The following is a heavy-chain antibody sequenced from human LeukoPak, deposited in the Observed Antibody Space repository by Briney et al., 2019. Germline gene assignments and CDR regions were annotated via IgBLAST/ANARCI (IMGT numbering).Heavy chain of an antibody. CDR1: GDSISGFY. V-gene: IGHV4-59*12. J-gene: IGHJ3*02. D-gene: IGHD3-10*01. CDR2: IYSSGST. Sequence: SETLSLTCTVSGDSISGFYWSWIRQPPGEGLEWIGDIYSSGSTNYNPSLRSRVTISIDTSKNQFSLKLSSVTAADTAVYYCARERFRGSNAFDIWGQGTMVTVSS. CDR3: ARERFRGSNAFDI.